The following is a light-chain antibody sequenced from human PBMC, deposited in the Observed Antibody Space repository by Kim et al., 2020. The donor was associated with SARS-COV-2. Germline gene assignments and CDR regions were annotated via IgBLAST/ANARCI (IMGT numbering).Light chain of an antibody. V-gene: IGLV1-40*01. Sequence: YHVHWYQQFQGTAPNLLIYANSIRPSGVPERFSGSKSDTSASLAITGLQAEDEANYYCHSYDSSLSDVVFGGGTQLTVL. CDR3: HSYDSSLSDVV. CDR1: YH. CDR2: ANS. J-gene: IGLJ2*01.